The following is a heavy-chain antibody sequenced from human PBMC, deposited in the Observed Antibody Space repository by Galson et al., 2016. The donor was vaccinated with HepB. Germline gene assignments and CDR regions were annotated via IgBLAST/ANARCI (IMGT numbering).Heavy chain of an antibody. J-gene: IGHJ4*02. V-gene: IGHV3-30*03. CDR2: ISNDGRDK. Sequence: SLRLSCAASGFTFSNYAMHWVRQAPGKGLEWVAVISNDGRDKHYADSVKGRFTISRDKSKNTLSLQMSSLRAEDTAVYYCARGGYIFDSWGQGTLVTVSS. CDR3: ARGGYIFDS. CDR1: GFTFSNYA. D-gene: IGHD5-18*01.